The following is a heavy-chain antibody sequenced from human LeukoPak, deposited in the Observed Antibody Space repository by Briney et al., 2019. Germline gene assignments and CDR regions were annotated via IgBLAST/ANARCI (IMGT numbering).Heavy chain of an antibody. J-gene: IGHJ3*02. CDR2: IYYSGST. CDR3: AREGARSEPSFSAFDI. D-gene: IGHD1-26*01. CDR1: GGSISSYY. Sequence: SETLSLTCAVSGGSISSYYWSWVRQPPGRGLEWVGYIYYSGSTSYNASLKRRVTISVDTSKNQFSLKLSSVTAAATAVYYCAREGARSEPSFSAFDIWGQGTMVTVS. V-gene: IGHV4-59*01.